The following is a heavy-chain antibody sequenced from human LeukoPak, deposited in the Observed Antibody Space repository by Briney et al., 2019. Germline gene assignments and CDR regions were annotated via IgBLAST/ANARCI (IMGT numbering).Heavy chain of an antibody. V-gene: IGHV4-39*01. CDR2: IYYSGRT. CDR3: ARHRWDGTFNFDY. D-gene: IGHD1-1*01. CDR1: GDSINSAAYY. Sequence: SETLSLTCTVSGDSINSAAYYWSWIRQPPGKGLEWIGSIYYSGRTYNNPSLKSRVTISVDTSKNQFSLKLSSVTAADTAVYYCARHRWDGTFNFDYWGQGTLVPVSS. J-gene: IGHJ4*02.